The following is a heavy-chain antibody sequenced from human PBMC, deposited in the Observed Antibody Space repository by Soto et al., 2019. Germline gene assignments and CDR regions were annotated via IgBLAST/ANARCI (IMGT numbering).Heavy chain of an antibody. CDR3: ARVDDY. J-gene: IGHJ4*01. CDR1: GESCSGHS. Sequence: SETLSLTCAVCGESCSGHSWGWIRQPPGKGLEWLGESNHRGSVKYNASLKSRVTITVDRSKNQFSLKLSSVTAADTAVYYCARVDDYWGHGTLVTVSS. CDR2: SNHRGSV. V-gene: IGHV4-34*01. D-gene: IGHD3-9*01.